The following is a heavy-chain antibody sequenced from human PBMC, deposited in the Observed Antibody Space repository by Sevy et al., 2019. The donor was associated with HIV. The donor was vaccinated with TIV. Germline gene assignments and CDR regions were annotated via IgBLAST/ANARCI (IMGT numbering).Heavy chain of an antibody. Sequence: GGSLRLSCAPSGFTFSTYAMNWVRQAPGKGLEWVSSIGGSGRYTYYADSVEGRFTISRDNSKNRLYLQMNSRRVADTAVYYCAKGYCSGGTCPRDYYYYGMDVWGQGTTVTVSS. V-gene: IGHV3-23*01. J-gene: IGHJ6*02. D-gene: IGHD2-15*01. CDR3: AKGYCSGGTCPRDYYYYGMDV. CDR1: GFTFSTYA. CDR2: IGGSGRYT.